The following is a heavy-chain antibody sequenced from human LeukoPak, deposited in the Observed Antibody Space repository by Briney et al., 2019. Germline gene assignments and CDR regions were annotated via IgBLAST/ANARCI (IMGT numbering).Heavy chain of an antibody. Sequence: GGSLRLSCAASGFTFSSYSMNWVRQAPGKGLEWVSSISSKNSYLYYADSVKGRFTISRDNAKNSLFLQMNSLRAEDTAVYHCARDRFSGYSYGDNGMDVWGQGTTVTVSS. D-gene: IGHD5-18*01. V-gene: IGHV3-21*01. CDR2: ISSKNSYL. J-gene: IGHJ6*02. CDR3: ARDRFSGYSYGDNGMDV. CDR1: GFTFSSYS.